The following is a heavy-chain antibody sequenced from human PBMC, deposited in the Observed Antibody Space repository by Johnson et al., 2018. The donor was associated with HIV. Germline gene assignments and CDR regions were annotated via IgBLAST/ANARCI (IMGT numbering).Heavy chain of an antibody. J-gene: IGHJ3*02. V-gene: IGHV3-20*04. CDR1: GFTFDDYG. Sequence: VQLVESGGGVVRPGGSLRLSCAASGFTFDDYGMSWVRQAPGPGLEWVSGINCNGGSTGYADSVKGRLTISRDNSKNTLYLQMSSLRVDDTAVYYCAKDAAWELLRPDAFDIWGQGTMVTVSS. CDR2: INCNGGST. D-gene: IGHD1-26*01. CDR3: AKDAAWELLRPDAFDI.